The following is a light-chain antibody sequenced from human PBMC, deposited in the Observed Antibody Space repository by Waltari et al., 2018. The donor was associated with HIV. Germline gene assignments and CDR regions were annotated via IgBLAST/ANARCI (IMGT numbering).Light chain of an antibody. Sequence: DIQMTQSPSTLSASVGDRATITCRASQSIIVWLAWYQQKPGKAPKLLIYKASSLESGVPSRFSGSGSGTEFTLTISSLQPDDFATYYCQQYYSSPGTFGQGTKVEIK. CDR3: QQYYSSPGT. CDR2: KAS. CDR1: QSIIVW. V-gene: IGKV1-5*03. J-gene: IGKJ1*01.